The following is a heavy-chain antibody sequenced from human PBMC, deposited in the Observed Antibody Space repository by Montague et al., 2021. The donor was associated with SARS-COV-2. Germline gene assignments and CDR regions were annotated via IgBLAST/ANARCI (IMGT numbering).Heavy chain of an antibody. Sequence: SETLSFTCTVSNASFDNYYWSWVRQSPGKGLEYIGYIHYSGRTNYNPSLRSRVTISIDTSKNQFSLKLMSVTAAETAIYFCARRIVTYYWYFDLWGRGTLVTVSS. V-gene: IGHV4-59*01. CDR2: IHYSGRT. D-gene: IGHD2-15*01. CDR1: NASFDNYY. J-gene: IGHJ2*01. CDR3: ARRIVTYYWYFDL.